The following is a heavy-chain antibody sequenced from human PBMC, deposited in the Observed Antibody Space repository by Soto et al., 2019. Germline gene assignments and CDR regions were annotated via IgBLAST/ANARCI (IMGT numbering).Heavy chain of an antibody. CDR3: AKGYDGTGYFPADYFDF. CDR1: GITFSSYA. J-gene: IGHJ4*02. V-gene: IGHV3-23*01. CDR2: ISGSGGST. Sequence: EVQLLESGGGLVQPGGSQKLSCAASGITFSSYAMRWVRQAPGKGLEWVSTISGSGGSTYYADSVKGRFTISRDNSKNTLFLQMDILRAEDTALYYCAKGYDGTGYFPADYFDFWGQGTLFTVSS. D-gene: IGHD3-22*01.